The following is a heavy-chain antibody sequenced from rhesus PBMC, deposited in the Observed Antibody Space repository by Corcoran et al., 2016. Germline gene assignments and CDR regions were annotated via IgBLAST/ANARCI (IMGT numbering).Heavy chain of an antibody. CDR1: GDSVSSNNPT. Sequence: QVQLQESGPGLVKPSQTLSLTCAISGDSVSSNNPTWNWNRQSPSRGREWLGRTYYRSKWYNDYEQSVQNRISINPATAKNQFSLQLNSVTPEDMAVYYCARAGISAAGLDYWGQGVLVTVSS. J-gene: IGHJ4*01. CDR3: ARAGISAAGLDY. V-gene: IGHV6-1*01. CDR2: TYYRSKWYN. D-gene: IGHD6S26*01.